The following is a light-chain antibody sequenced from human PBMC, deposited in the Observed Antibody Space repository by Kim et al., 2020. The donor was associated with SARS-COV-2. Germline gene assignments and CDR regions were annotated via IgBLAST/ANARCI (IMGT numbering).Light chain of an antibody. V-gene: IGLV3-1*01. J-gene: IGLJ1*01. Sequence: VSPGQTASITCSGDKLGDKYGCWYQQKPGQSPVLVIYQDSKRPSGIPERFSGSNSGNTATLTISGTQAMDEADYYCQAWDSSTGVFGTGTQLTVL. CDR3: QAWDSSTGV. CDR2: QDS. CDR1: KLGDKY.